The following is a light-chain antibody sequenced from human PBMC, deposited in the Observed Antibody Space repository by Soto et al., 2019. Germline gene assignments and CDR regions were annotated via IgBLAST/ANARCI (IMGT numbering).Light chain of an antibody. CDR2: GAS. V-gene: IGKV3-20*01. CDR1: QSVSRNS. CDR3: QQYGTSPPT. Sequence: PGDRATLSCRASQSVSRNSLAWYQQQPGQAPRLLIYGASSRATDIPDRFSGSGSGTDFTLIVSRLEPEDFAVYFCQQYGTSPPTFGPGTKVDSK. J-gene: IGKJ3*01.